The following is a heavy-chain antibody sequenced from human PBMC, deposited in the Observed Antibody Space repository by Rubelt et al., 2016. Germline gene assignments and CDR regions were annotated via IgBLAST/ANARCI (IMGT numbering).Heavy chain of an antibody. D-gene: IGHD6-19*01. V-gene: IGHV4-34*01. J-gene: IGHJ4*02. Sequence: QVQLQQWGAGLLKPSETLSLTCAVYGGSFSGYYWSWIRQPPGKGLEWIGEINHSGSTNYNPSLKSRVTISVDTSKNQFSLKRSSVTAADTAVYYCAREGYSSGWYDDYWGQGTLVTVSS. CDR2: INHSGST. CDR3: AREGYSSGWYDDY. CDR1: GGSFSGYY.